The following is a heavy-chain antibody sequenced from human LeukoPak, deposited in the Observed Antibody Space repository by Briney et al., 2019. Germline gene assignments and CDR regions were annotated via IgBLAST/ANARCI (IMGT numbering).Heavy chain of an antibody. J-gene: IGHJ4*02. Sequence: ASVKVSCKASGGTFSSYAISWVRQAPGQGLAWMGRIIPIFGTANYAQKFQGRVTITTDESTSTAYMELSSLRSEDTAVYYCARGMAYHSSSWYVYYFDYWGQGTLVTVSS. CDR1: GGTFSSYA. V-gene: IGHV1-69*05. CDR2: IIPIFGTA. CDR3: ARGMAYHSSSWYVYYFDY. D-gene: IGHD6-13*01.